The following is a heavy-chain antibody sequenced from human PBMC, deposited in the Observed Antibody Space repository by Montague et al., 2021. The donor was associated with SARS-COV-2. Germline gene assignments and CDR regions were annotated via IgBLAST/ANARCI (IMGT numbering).Heavy chain of an antibody. D-gene: IGHD6-13*01. V-gene: IGHV4-4*02. CDR3: ARVIAAAGRVANYFDY. J-gene: IGHJ4*02. Sequence: SETLSLTCAVSGGSISSSNWWSWVRQPPGKGLEWIGEIYHSGSTNYNPSLKSRVTILVAKSKNQFSLMLSSVTAAATAVYYCARVIAAAGRVANYFDYWGQGTLVTVSS. CDR2: IYHSGST. CDR1: GGSISSSNW.